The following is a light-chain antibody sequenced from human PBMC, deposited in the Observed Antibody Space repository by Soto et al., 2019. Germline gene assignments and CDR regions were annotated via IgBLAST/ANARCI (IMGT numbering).Light chain of an antibody. J-gene: IGLJ3*02. V-gene: IGLV4-69*01. CDR2: VNSDGSH. CDR3: QTWGTGIRV. CDR1: SGHSKYA. Sequence: QLVLTQLPSASASLGASVKLTCTLSSGHSKYAIAWHQQQPEKGPRYLMKVNSDGSHSKGDVIPDRFSGSSSGAERFLTISSLQSEDEADYYCQTWGTGIRVFGGGTKLTVL.